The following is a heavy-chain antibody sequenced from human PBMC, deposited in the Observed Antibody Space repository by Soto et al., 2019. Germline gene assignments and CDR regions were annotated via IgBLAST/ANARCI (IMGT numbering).Heavy chain of an antibody. Sequence: SEILSLTCVVSGGSFSTYYYNWIRQSPRKGLEWIGEINHSGNNNYSPSLKSRVTMSLDTSKNQFSLKLTSVTAADTAVYYCARGGSNDWQVAFDIWGQGTMVTVSS. CDR2: INHSGNN. V-gene: IGHV4-34*01. CDR1: GGSFSTYY. J-gene: IGHJ3*02. D-gene: IGHD3-9*01. CDR3: ARGGSNDWQVAFDI.